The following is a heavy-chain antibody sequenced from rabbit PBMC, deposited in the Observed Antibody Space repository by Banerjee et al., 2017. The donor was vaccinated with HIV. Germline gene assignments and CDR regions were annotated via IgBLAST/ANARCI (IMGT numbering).Heavy chain of an antibody. CDR2: INTGSGNT. CDR1: GFTLSSYV. D-gene: IGHD4-1*01. J-gene: IGHJ4*01. Sequence: QEQLEESGGGLVKPEGSLKLSCTVSGFTLSSYVMCWVRQAPGKGLEWIGCINTGSGNTVYASWAKGRFTISKTSSTTVTLQMTSLTAADTATYFCARDLAGIIGWNFNVWGQGTLVTVS. V-gene: IGHV1S45*01. CDR3: ARDLAGIIGWNFNV.